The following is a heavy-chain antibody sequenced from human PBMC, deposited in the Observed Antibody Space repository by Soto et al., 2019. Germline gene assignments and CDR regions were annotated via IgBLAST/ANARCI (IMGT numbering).Heavy chain of an antibody. J-gene: IGHJ3*02. V-gene: IGHV4-31*03. CDR2: IYYSGS. CDR1: GGSISSGGYY. Sequence: QVQLHESGPGLVKPSQTLSLTCSVSGGSISSGGYYWTWIRQRPGKGLEYIGYIYYSGSYYNPSLERRVSISVDTSKNQFSLKVSSVTAADTAVYYCARDRLGGHDSRGGGYAFDIWGQGTTVTVSS. D-gene: IGHD5-12*01. CDR3: ARDRLGGHDSRGGGYAFDI.